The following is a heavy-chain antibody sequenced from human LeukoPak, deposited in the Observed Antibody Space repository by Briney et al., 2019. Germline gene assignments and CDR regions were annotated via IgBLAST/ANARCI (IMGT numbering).Heavy chain of an antibody. D-gene: IGHD3-22*01. CDR2: IYSGGST. CDR3: AKPHYYDSSGYYYDY. J-gene: IGHJ4*02. Sequence: PGGSLRLSCAASGFTVSSNYMSWVRQAPGKGLEWVSVIYSGGSTYYADSVKGRFTISRDNSKNTLYLQMNSLRAEDTALYYCAKPHYYDSSGYYYDYWGQGTLVTVSS. CDR1: GFTVSSNY. V-gene: IGHV3-53*05.